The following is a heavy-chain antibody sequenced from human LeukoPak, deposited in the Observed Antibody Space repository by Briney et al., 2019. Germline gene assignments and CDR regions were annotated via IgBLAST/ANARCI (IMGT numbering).Heavy chain of an antibody. J-gene: IGHJ3*02. Sequence: GGSLRLSCAASGFTFSNYAMDWVRQAPGKGLEWVAVISYDGSNKYYADSVKGRFTISRDNSKNTLYLQMNSLRAEDTAVYYCAKPLSTLGGAFDIWGQGTMVTVSS. CDR3: AKPLSTLGGAFDI. V-gene: IGHV3-30*18. D-gene: IGHD1-1*01. CDR1: GFTFSNYA. CDR2: ISYDGSNK.